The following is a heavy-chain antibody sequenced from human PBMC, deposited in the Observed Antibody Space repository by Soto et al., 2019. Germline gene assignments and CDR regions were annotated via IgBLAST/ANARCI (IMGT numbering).Heavy chain of an antibody. J-gene: IGHJ4*02. Sequence: SGPTLVNPTQTLTLTCTLSGFSLTTRSMCVSWIRRSPGKALEWLALIDWDGDTYYSTSLKTRLTISRDTSTNQVVLTMTNLDPADTATYFCARSLNYDFWTGYFFDFWGQGALVTVSS. CDR2: IDWDGDT. V-gene: IGHV2-70*01. CDR1: GFSLTTRSMC. CDR3: ARSLNYDFWTGYFFDF. D-gene: IGHD3-3*01.